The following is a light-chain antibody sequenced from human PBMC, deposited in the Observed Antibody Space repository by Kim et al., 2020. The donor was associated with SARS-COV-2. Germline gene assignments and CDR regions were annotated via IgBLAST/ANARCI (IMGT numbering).Light chain of an antibody. CDR1: KLVDNV. V-gene: IGLV3-1*01. CDR2: QDN. Sequence: SVFPEQAASITCSGDKLVDNVSSWHQQTSGQPPVLVTYQDNKPPSGIHERFSGSNSGNTAILIISGNQAMDDADYYCQAWDSSTYVFGPGTKVTVL. CDR3: QAWDSSTYV. J-gene: IGLJ1*01.